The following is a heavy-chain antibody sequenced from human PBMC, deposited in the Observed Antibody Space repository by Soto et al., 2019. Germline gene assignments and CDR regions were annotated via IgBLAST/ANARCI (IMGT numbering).Heavy chain of an antibody. CDR3: ARGAADTAMVDS. CDR1: GGSIRSYY. CDR2: IFYSGST. V-gene: IGHV4-59*01. Sequence: ETLSLTCTVSGGSIRSYYWTWIRQPPGKGLEWLGYIFYSGSTFYNPSLRSRVTISIHTSKSQFSLQLTSVTAADTAVYYCARGAADTAMVDSWGQGTLVTVSS. J-gene: IGHJ4*02. D-gene: IGHD5-18*01.